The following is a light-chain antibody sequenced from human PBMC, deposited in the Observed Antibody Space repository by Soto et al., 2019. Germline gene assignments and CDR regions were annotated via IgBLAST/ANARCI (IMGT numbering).Light chain of an antibody. Sequence: QSALTQPRSVSGSPGQSVTMSCTGTSSDVGAYSYVSWYQHHPGRAPKLIIYDVTKRPSGVPDRFSGSKSGNTASLTISGLQAEFEADYYCCSYAGSSWVFGGGTQLTVL. V-gene: IGLV2-11*01. J-gene: IGLJ3*02. CDR2: DVT. CDR1: SSDVGAYSY. CDR3: CSYAGSSWV.